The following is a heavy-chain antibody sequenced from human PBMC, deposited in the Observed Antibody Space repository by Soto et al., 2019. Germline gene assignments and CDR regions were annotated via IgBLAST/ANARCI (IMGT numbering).Heavy chain of an antibody. V-gene: IGHV3-23*01. CDR3: AKDSAQTVATFDY. Sequence: PGGSLRLSCAASGFTFSSYAMSWVRQAPGKGLEWVSAISGSGGSTYYADTVKGRFTISRDNSKNTLYLQMNSLRAEDTAVYYCAKDSAQTVATFDYWGQGTLVTVSS. CDR2: ISGSGGST. CDR1: GFTFSSYA. J-gene: IGHJ4*02. D-gene: IGHD4-17*01.